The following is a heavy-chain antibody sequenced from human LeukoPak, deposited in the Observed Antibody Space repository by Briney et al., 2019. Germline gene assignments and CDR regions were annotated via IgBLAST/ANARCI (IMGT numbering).Heavy chain of an antibody. V-gene: IGHV7-4-1*02. D-gene: IGHD2-2*01. J-gene: IGHJ4*02. CDR2: INTNTGNP. CDR1: GYTFTSYA. CDR3: ARAEGYCSSTSCYAWYFDY. Sequence: ASVKVSCKGSGYTFTSYAMNWVRQAPGQGLEWMAWINTNTGNPTYAQGFTGRFVFSLDTSVSTAYLQISSLKAEDTAVYHCARAEGYCSSTSCYAWYFDYWGQGTLVTVSS.